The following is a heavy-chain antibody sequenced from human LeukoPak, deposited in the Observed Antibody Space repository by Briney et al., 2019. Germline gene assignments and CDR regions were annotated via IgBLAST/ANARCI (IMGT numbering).Heavy chain of an antibody. Sequence: GRSLRLSCAASGFTFNSYGMHWVRQAPGKGLEWVAVKWYDGSNKYHADSVKGRFTISRDNSKNTLYLQMNSLRVEDTAVYYCARAHCSGGSCYANYYYYYGMDVWGQGTTVTVSS. V-gene: IGHV3-33*01. CDR1: GFTFNSYG. D-gene: IGHD2-15*01. J-gene: IGHJ6*02. CDR2: KWYDGSNK. CDR3: ARAHCSGGSCYANYYYYYGMDV.